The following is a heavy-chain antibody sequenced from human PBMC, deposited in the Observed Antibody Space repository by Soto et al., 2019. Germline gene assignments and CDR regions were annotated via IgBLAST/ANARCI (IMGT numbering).Heavy chain of an antibody. J-gene: IGHJ6*01. CDR1: GGSITTSLLY. CDR3: VRHHDTAMAYYNCFGMDV. D-gene: IGHD5-18*01. CDR2: IYYSGTT. Sequence: PSETLSLTCTVSGGSITTSLLYWGWIRQSPGKGLEWIGSIYYSGTTYYKPSLKSRVTISGDTSKNQFSLKVSSVTAADTAVYYCVRHHDTAMAYYNCFGMDVWGQGTTVTVSS. V-gene: IGHV4-39*01.